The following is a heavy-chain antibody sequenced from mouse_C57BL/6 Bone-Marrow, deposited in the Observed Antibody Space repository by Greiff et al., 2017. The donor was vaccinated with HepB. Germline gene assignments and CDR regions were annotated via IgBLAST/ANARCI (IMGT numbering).Heavy chain of an antibody. CDR1: GFTFSDYY. V-gene: IGHV5-16*01. D-gene: IGHD1-1*01. CDR3: AREGVLLRSEYYFDY. J-gene: IGHJ2*01. Sequence: VESEGGLVQPGSSMKLSCTASGFTFSDYYMAWVRQVPEKGLEWVANINYDGSSTYYLDSLKSRFIISRDNAKNILYLQMSSLKSEDTATYYCAREGVLLRSEYYFDYWGQGTTLTVSS. CDR2: INYDGSST.